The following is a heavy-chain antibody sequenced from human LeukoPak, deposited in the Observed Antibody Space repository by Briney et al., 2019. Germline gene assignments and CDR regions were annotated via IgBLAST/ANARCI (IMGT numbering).Heavy chain of an antibody. D-gene: IGHD3-22*01. CDR1: GFTFSSYG. CDR2: IWSDGSNR. Sequence: GGSLRLSCAASGFTFSSYGMHWVRQAPGKGLEWVAVIWSDGSNRYYADSAKGRFTISRDNSKKTLYVQMNSLRAEDTAVYYCARDGDSSGPDMDYWGQGTLVTVSS. V-gene: IGHV3-33*01. CDR3: ARDGDSSGPDMDY. J-gene: IGHJ4*02.